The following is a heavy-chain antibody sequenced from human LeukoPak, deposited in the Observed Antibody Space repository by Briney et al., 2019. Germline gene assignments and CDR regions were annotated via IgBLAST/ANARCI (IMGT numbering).Heavy chain of an antibody. D-gene: IGHD3-22*01. J-gene: IGHJ4*02. CDR3: ARDHPYYYDISGYWHDY. Sequence: PGGCLRLSCAASGFTFSGHWIHWVRQAPGMGLVWVSRINEDGSDSMYAESVKGRFTISRDNTKNTVYLQMNSLRAEDTAVYYCARDHPYYYDISGYWHDYWGLGTLVTVSS. CDR2: INEDGSDS. CDR1: GFTFSGHW. V-gene: IGHV3-74*03.